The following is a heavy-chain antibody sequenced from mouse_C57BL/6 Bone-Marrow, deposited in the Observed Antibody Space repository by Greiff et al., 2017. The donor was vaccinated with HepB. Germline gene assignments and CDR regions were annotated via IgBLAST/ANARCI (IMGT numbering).Heavy chain of an antibody. CDR3: ARGPAYDGYHYAMDY. CDR2: ISNLAYSI. CDR1: GFTFSDYG. Sequence: EVQLQESGGGLVQPGGSLKLSCAASGFTFSDYGMAWVRQAPRKGPEWVAFISNLAYSIYYADTVTGRFTISRENAKNTLYLEMSSLRSEDTAMYYCARGPAYDGYHYAMDYWGQGTSVTVSS. D-gene: IGHD2-3*01. J-gene: IGHJ4*01. V-gene: IGHV5-15*01.